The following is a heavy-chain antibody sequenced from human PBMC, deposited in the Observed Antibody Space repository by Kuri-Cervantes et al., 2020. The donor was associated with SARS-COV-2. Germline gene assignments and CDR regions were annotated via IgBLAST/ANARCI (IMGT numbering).Heavy chain of an antibody. CDR2: IWYDGSNK. D-gene: IGHD1-26*01. CDR1: GFTFSSYG. J-gene: IGHJ4*02. CDR3: ARDKAKWEPNYYFDY. V-gene: IGHV3-33*01. Sequence: GGSLRLSCAASGFTFSSYGMHWVRQAPGKGLEWVAVIWYDGSNKYYADSVKGRFTISRDNSKNTLYLQMNSLRAEDTAVYYCARDKAKWEPNYYFDYWGQGTLVTVSS.